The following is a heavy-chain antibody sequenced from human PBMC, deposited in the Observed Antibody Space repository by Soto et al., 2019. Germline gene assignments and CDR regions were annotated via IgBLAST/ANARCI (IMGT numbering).Heavy chain of an antibody. CDR2: IWYDGSNK. Sequence: QVQLVESGGGVVQPGRSLRLSCAASGFTFSSYGMHWVRQAPGKGLEWVAVIWYDGSNKYYADSVKGRFTISRDNSKNTLYLQMTSLRAEDTAVYYCARGPIQLCLREGGLDYCGQGTLVTVSS. D-gene: IGHD5-18*01. CDR3: ARGPIQLCLREGGLDY. J-gene: IGHJ4*02. V-gene: IGHV3-33*01. CDR1: GFTFSSYG.